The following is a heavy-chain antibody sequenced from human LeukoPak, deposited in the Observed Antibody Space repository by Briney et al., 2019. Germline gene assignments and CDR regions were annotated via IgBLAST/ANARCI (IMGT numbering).Heavy chain of an antibody. CDR2: INPSGGST. J-gene: IGHJ4*02. V-gene: IGHV1-46*01. Sequence: ASVKVSCKASGYTFTSYYIHWVRQAPGQGLEWMGIINPSGGSTSYAQKFQGRVTMTRDTSTSTVYMELSSLRSEDTAVYYCARLDYGSGSYYDFDYWGQGTLVTASS. CDR3: ARLDYGSGSYYDFDY. D-gene: IGHD3-10*01. CDR1: GYTFTSYY.